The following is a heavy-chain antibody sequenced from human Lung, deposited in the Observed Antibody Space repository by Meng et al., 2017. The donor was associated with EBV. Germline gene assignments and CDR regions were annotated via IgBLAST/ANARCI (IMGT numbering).Heavy chain of an antibody. CDR2: IYYSGST. D-gene: IGHD3-10*01. CDR3: ARQSGYFDY. Sequence: QVPLQDSGPGLVHPSQALSLTCIVFGGSISSYYWSWIRQPPGKGLEWIGHIYYSGSTNYNPSLKSRVTISVDTSKNQFSLKLSSVTATDTAVYYCARQSGYFDYWGQGTLVTVSS. CDR1: GGSISSYY. J-gene: IGHJ4*02. V-gene: IGHV4-59*08.